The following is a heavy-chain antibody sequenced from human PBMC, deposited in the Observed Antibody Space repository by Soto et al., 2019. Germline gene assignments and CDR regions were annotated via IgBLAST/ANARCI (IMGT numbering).Heavy chain of an antibody. V-gene: IGHV3-11*06. CDR1: GFTFSDYY. CDR3: ARDVQQLAYY. J-gene: IGHJ4*02. Sequence: PGGSLRLSCAASGFTFSDYYMSWIRQAPGKGLEWVSYISGTSTYINYADSVKGRFTISRDNAKNSLYLQMNSLRAEDTAVYFCARDVQQLAYYWGQGTLVTVSS. D-gene: IGHD6-13*01. CDR2: ISGTSTYI.